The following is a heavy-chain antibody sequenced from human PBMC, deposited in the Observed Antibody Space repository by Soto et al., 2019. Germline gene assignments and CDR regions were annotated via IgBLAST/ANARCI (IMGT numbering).Heavy chain of an antibody. V-gene: IGHV3-30*18. CDR3: AKDQVVVAGSSRIGWIDY. J-gene: IGHJ4*02. D-gene: IGHD6-19*01. CDR1: GFTFSSYG. Sequence: QVQLVESGGGVVQPGRSLRLSCAASGFTFSSYGMHWVRQAPGKGLEWVAVISYDGSNKYYADSVKGRFTISRDNSKNTLYLQMNSLRAEDTAVYYCAKDQVVVAGSSRIGWIDYWGQGTLVTVSS. CDR2: ISYDGSNK.